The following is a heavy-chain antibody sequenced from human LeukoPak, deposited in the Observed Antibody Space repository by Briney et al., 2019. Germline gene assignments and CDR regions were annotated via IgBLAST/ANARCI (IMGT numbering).Heavy chain of an antibody. D-gene: IGHD6-13*01. J-gene: IGHJ5*02. CDR2: ISAYNGNT. CDR1: GYTFTSYG. V-gene: IGHV1-18*01. CDR3: ARDSPFIAAGGYNWFDP. Sequence: ASVKVSCKASGYTFTSYGISWVRQAPGQGLEWMGWISAYNGNTNYAQKLQGRVTMTTGTSTSTAYMELRSLRSDDTAVYYCARDSPFIAAGGYNWFDPWGQGTLVTVSP.